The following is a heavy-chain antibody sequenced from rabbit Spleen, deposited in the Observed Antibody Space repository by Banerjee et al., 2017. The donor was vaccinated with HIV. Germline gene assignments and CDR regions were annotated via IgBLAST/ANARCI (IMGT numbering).Heavy chain of an antibody. CDR1: GIDFSSYG. Sequence: QLMESGGGLVTLGGSLKLSCKASGIDFSSYGISWVRQAPGKGLEWVGYIIPVFGSTDYASWVNGRFTISLDNAQNTVFLQMTSLTAADTATYFCAREGSSGWNFYLWGPGTLVTVS. D-gene: IGHD4-1*01. J-gene: IGHJ4*01. V-gene: IGHV1S7*01. CDR3: AREGSSGWNFYL. CDR2: IIPVFGST.